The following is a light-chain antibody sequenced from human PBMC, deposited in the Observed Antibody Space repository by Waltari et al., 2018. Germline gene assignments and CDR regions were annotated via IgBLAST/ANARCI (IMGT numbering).Light chain of an antibody. Sequence: EIVLTQSPVTLSLSPGERATLSYRASQSVSSYLAWYQQKPGQAPRLLIYDASNRATGIPARFSGSGSGTDFTLTISSLEPEDFAVYYCQQRSNWPPFTFGPGTKVDIK. CDR2: DAS. J-gene: IGKJ3*01. V-gene: IGKV3-11*01. CDR3: QQRSNWPPFT. CDR1: QSVSSY.